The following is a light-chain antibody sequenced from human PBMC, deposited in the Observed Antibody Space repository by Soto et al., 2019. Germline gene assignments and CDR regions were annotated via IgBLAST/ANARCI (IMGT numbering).Light chain of an antibody. Sequence: EVVLTQSPVTLSLSPGERTTLSCRASQSISRYLAWYQQKPGQAPRLLIYGASSRATGIPDRFSGSGSGTDFTLTISRLEPEDFAVYYCQQYGSSRTFGQGTKVDIK. CDR3: QQYGSSRT. CDR2: GAS. V-gene: IGKV3-20*01. CDR1: QSISRY. J-gene: IGKJ1*01.